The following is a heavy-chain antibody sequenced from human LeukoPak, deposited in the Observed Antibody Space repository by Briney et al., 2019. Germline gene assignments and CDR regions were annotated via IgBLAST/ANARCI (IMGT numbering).Heavy chain of an antibody. Sequence: SETLSLTCAVYGGSFSGYYWSWIRQPPGKGLEWIGEINHSGSTNYNPSLKSRVTISVDTSKNQFSLKLSSVTAADTAVYYCARAPPYYYDSSGYSDYWGQGTLVTVSS. CDR1: GGSFSGYY. J-gene: IGHJ4*02. D-gene: IGHD3-22*01. CDR3: ARAPPYYYDSSGYSDY. V-gene: IGHV4-34*01. CDR2: INHSGST.